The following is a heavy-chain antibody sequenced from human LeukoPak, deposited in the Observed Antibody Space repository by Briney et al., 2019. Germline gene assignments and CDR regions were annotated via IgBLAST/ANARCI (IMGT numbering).Heavy chain of an antibody. CDR3: ARVPYNWNDGNYFDY. V-gene: IGHV4-30-2*01. D-gene: IGHD1-1*01. CDR2: IYHSGST. J-gene: IGHJ4*02. Sequence: PSQTLSLTCTVSGGSISSGGYYWSWIRQPPGKGLEWIGYIYHSGSTYYNPSLKSRVTISIDRSKNQFSLMLSSVTAADTAVYYCARVPYNWNDGNYFDYWGQGTLVTVSS. CDR1: GGSISSGGYY.